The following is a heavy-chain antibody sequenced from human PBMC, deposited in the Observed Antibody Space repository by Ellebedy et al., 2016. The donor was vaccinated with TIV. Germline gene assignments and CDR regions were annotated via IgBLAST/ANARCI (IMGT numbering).Heavy chain of an antibody. Sequence: GESLKISXAASGFTFSSYGMHWVRQAPGKGLEWVAVISYDGSNKYYADSVKGRFTISRDNSKNTLYLQMNSLRAEDTAVYYCAKAITGTTFDYWGQGTLVTVSS. J-gene: IGHJ4*02. V-gene: IGHV3-30*18. CDR1: GFTFSSYG. CDR3: AKAITGTTFDY. D-gene: IGHD1-7*01. CDR2: ISYDGSNK.